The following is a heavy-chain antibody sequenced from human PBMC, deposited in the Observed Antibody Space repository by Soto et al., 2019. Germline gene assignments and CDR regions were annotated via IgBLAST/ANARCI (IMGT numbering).Heavy chain of an antibody. D-gene: IGHD5-12*01. Sequence: QITLKESGPALVRPTQTLTLTCSFSGFSLTTRGVAVGWIRQPPGKALEWLALIFWDDDKWYSPSLRSRLTITXDXXKHQVVLTMTNMDPVDTATYYCAHRSRGYAYYFDQWGQGTLVTVSS. CDR2: IFWDDDK. CDR1: GFSLTTRGVA. CDR3: AHRSRGYAYYFDQ. J-gene: IGHJ4*02. V-gene: IGHV2-5*02.